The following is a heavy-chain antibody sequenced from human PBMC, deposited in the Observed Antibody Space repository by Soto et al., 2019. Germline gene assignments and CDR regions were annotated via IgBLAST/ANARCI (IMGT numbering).Heavy chain of an antibody. CDR2: IIPIFGTA. J-gene: IGHJ4*02. CDR1: GGTFSSYA. D-gene: IGHD5-12*01. CDR3: ARGHPSDPGWLQSEGQYYFDY. Sequence: QVQLVQSGAEVKKPGSSVKVSCKASGGTFSSYAISWVRQAPGQGLEWMGGIIPIFGTANYAQKFQGRVTITADESTSIAYMELSSLRSEDTAVYYCARGHPSDPGWLQSEGQYYFDYWGQGTLVTVSS. V-gene: IGHV1-69*01.